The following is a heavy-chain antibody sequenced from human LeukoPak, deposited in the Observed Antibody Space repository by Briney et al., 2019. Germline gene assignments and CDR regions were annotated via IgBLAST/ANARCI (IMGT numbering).Heavy chain of an antibody. CDR2: INHSGST. Sequence: SETLSLTCAVYGGSFSGYYWSWICQPPGKGLEWIGEINHSGSTNYNPSLKSRVTISVDTSKNRFSLKLSSVTAADTAVYYCASSYYYDSSGYYPFDYWGQGTLVTVSS. CDR1: GGSFSGYY. CDR3: ASSYYYDSSGYYPFDY. D-gene: IGHD3-22*01. J-gene: IGHJ4*02. V-gene: IGHV4-34*01.